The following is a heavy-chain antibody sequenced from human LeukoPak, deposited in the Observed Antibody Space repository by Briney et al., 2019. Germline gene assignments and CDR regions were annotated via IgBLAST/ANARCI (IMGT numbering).Heavy chain of an antibody. CDR2: IYYSGST. CDR3: ATIITTYYMDV. J-gene: IGHJ6*03. V-gene: IGHV4-39*01. Sequence: SETLSLTCTVSGGSISSSSYYWGWIRQPPGKGLEWIGSIYYSGSTYYNPSLKSRVTISVDTSKNQFSLKLSSVPAADTAVYYCATIITTYYMDVWGKGTTVTVSS. D-gene: IGHD3-22*01. CDR1: GGSISSSSYY.